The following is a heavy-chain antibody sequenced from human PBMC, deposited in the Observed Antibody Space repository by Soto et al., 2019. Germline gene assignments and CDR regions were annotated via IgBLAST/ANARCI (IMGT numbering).Heavy chain of an antibody. V-gene: IGHV1-69*13. J-gene: IGHJ6*02. Sequence: GASVKVSCKDSGGTLSSYAISWVRQAPGQGLEWMGGIIPIFGTANYAQKFQGRVTITADESTSTAYMELSSLRSKDTAVYYCARDGGPGSSQNGMDVWGQGTTVTVSS. CDR3: ARDGGPGSSQNGMDV. D-gene: IGHD6-13*01. CDR2: IIPIFGTA. CDR1: GGTLSSYA.